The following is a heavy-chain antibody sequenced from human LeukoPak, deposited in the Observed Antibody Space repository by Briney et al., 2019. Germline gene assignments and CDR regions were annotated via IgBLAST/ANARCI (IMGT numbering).Heavy chain of an antibody. CDR3: ARAPRGRYSSSDY. CDR1: GFTFHTYW. V-gene: IGHV3-7*01. J-gene: IGHJ4*02. Sequence: GGSLRLSCAASGFTFHTYWMNWVRQASGKGLEWVANIKQDGSEKYYVDSVKGRFTISRDNAKNSLFLQMNSLRAEDTAVYYCARAPRGRYSSSDYWGQGILVTVSS. D-gene: IGHD1-26*01. CDR2: IKQDGSEK.